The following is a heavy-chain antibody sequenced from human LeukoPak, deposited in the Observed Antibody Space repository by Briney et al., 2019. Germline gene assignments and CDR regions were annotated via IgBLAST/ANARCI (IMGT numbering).Heavy chain of an antibody. V-gene: IGHV4-38-2*01. Sequence: KPSETLSLTCAVSSYSISSGSYWGWIRQSPGKGLEWVGSIFHSGNSYYNPSLKSRLTMSVDTSKNQFSLKLTSVTAADTALYYCARVTYVDDMLYQYSDYWGQGILVTVSS. CDR3: ARVTYVDDMLYQYSDY. CDR1: SYSISSGSY. CDR2: IFHSGNS. D-gene: IGHD4-17*01. J-gene: IGHJ4*02.